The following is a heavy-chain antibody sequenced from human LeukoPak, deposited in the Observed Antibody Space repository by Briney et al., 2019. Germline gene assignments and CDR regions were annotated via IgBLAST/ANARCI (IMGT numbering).Heavy chain of an antibody. CDR2: INPNSGGT. Sequence: ASVKVSCKASGYTFTGYYMHWVRQAPGQGLEWMGWINPNSGGTNYAQKFQGRVTMTSDTSISTAYMELSRLRSDDTAVYYCARHAIFGVVIIGVVDYWGQGTLVSVSS. CDR3: ARHAIFGVVIIGVVDY. J-gene: IGHJ4*02. D-gene: IGHD3-3*01. CDR1: GYTFTGYY. V-gene: IGHV1-2*02.